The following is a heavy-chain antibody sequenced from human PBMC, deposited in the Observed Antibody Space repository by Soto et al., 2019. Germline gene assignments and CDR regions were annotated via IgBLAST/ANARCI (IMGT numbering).Heavy chain of an antibody. J-gene: IGHJ4*02. D-gene: IGHD3-22*01. Sequence: ASVKVSCTTSGFTFSSSAVHWVRQARGHRLQWIGWIDVGSANANYAQMLQERVTISRDMPISTAYLQWSSLKPSDSAMYYCASYHFDNIGYQADYWGPGTLVTVSS. V-gene: IGHV1-58*01. CDR2: IDVGSANA. CDR1: GFTFSSSA. CDR3: ASYHFDNIGYQADY.